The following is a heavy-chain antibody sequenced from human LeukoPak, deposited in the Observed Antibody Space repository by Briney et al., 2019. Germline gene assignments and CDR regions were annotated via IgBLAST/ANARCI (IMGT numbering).Heavy chain of an antibody. CDR1: GFTFSNAW. CDR2: IRSKTDGGTI. J-gene: IGHJ4*02. V-gene: IGHV3-15*01. Sequence: GGSLRLSCAASGFTFSNAWMAWVRQAPGKGLEWVGRIRSKTDGGTINYAAPVKDRFTISRDDPKNTLYLQMNSLEIEDTAVYFCTTDRTMKGYWGQGTLVTVSS. D-gene: IGHD3-22*01. CDR3: TTDRTMKGY.